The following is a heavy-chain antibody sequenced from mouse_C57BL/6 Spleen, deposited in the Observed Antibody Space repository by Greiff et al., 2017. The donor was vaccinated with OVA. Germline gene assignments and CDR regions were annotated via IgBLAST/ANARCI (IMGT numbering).Heavy chain of an antibody. CDR2: IHPNSGST. Sequence: QVQLQQPGAELVKPGASVKLSCKASGYTFTSYWMHWVKQRPGQGLEWIGMIHPNSGSTNYNEKFKSKATLTVEKSSSTAYMQLSSLTAEDSAVYYCARCYYGSNYAMDYWGQGTSVTVSA. J-gene: IGHJ4*01. CDR1: GYTFTSYW. D-gene: IGHD1-1*01. V-gene: IGHV1-64*01. CDR3: ARCYYGSNYAMDY.